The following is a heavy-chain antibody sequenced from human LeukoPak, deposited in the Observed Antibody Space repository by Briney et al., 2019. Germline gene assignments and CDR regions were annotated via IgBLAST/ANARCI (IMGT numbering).Heavy chain of an antibody. CDR3: ARDPYCSSTSCYDSYNWFDP. CDR2: INPNSGGT. V-gene: IGHV1-2*02. CDR1: GYTFIGYY. J-gene: IGHJ5*02. D-gene: IGHD2-2*01. Sequence: ASVKVSCKASGYTFIGYYVHWVRQAPGQGLEWMGWINPNSGGTNYAQKFRDRVTMTRDTSISTAYMDLSRLTSDDTAVYYCARDPYCSSTSCYDSYNWFDPWGQGTPVTVPS.